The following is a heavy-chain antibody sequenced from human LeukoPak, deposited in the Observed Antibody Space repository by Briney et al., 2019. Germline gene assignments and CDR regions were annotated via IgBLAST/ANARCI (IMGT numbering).Heavy chain of an antibody. J-gene: IGHJ5*02. Sequence: GGSLRLSYAASGFTFSSYAMHWVRQAPGKGLGWVAVISYDGSNKYYADSVKGRFTISRDNSKNTLYLQMNSLRAEDTAVYYCARDLDIVVVVAAKGDNNWFDPWGQGTLVTVSS. CDR1: GFTFSSYA. CDR2: ISYDGSNK. D-gene: IGHD2-15*01. V-gene: IGHV3-30-3*01. CDR3: ARDLDIVVVVAAKGDNNWFDP.